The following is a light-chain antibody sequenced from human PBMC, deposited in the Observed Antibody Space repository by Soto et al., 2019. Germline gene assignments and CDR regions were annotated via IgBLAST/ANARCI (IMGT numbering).Light chain of an antibody. CDR3: LQDYNYPFT. CDR2: GAS. CDR1: QSVSNNY. Sequence: EIVLTQSPGTLSLSPGERATLSCRTSQSVSNNYLAWYQQKPGQAPRLLIYGASSRATGIPDRFSGSGSGTDFTLSISRLEPEDFAVYYCLQDYNYPFTFGGGTRVEVK. J-gene: IGKJ4*01. V-gene: IGKV3-20*01.